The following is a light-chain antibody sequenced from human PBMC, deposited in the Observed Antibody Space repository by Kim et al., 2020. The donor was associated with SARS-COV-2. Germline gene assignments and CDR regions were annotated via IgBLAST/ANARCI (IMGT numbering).Light chain of an antibody. Sequence: DIQMTQSPSTLSASVGDRVTITCRASQNIGDWLAWFQQKPGKAPKVLISKISVLESGVPSRFSGSGSGTEFALTIRSLQPDDFATYYCQEYYGDSWAFGQGTKLEI. CDR3: QEYYGDSWA. CDR2: KIS. CDR1: QNIGDW. J-gene: IGKJ1*01. V-gene: IGKV1-5*03.